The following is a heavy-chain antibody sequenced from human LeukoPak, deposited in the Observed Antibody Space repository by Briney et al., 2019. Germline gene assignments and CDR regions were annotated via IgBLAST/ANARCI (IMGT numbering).Heavy chain of an antibody. CDR1: GYTFTSYG. CDR2: ISAYNGNT. CDR3: ARDPRAYYYDSSGYSKDAFDI. Sequence: ASVKVSCKASGYTFTSYGISWVRQAPGQGLEWMGWISAYNGNTNYAQKLQGRVTMTTDTSTSTAYMELRSLRSDDTAVYHCARDPRAYYYDSSGYSKDAFDIWGQGTMVTVSS. V-gene: IGHV1-18*01. J-gene: IGHJ3*02. D-gene: IGHD3-22*01.